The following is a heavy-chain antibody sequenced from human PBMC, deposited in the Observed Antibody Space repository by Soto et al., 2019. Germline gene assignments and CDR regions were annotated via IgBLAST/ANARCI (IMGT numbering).Heavy chain of an antibody. V-gene: IGHV1-69*13. CDR2: IIPLFDTA. Sequence: SVKVSCKASGGTFSNYAVIWVRQAPGQGLQWMGGIIPLFDTANYAQKFQGRVTITADESTSTAYMDLRSLRSDDTAVYYCARISSASSGWLPDYWGQGTLVTVSS. CDR3: ARISSASSGWLPDY. D-gene: IGHD6-19*01. CDR1: GGTFSNYA. J-gene: IGHJ4*02.